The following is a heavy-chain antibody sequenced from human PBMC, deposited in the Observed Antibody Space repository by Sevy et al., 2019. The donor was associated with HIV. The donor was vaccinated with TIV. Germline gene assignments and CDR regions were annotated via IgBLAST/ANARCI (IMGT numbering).Heavy chain of an antibody. V-gene: IGHV4-38-2*01. Sequence: SETLSLTCAVSGYSISSGYYWGWIRQPPGKGLEWIGSIYHSGSTYYNPSLKSRVTISVYTSKNQFSLKLSSVTAADTAVYYCARGDDYGDYDKGFDYWGQGTLVTVSS. CDR2: IYHSGST. D-gene: IGHD4-17*01. J-gene: IGHJ4*02. CDR3: ARGDDYGDYDKGFDY. CDR1: GYSISSGYY.